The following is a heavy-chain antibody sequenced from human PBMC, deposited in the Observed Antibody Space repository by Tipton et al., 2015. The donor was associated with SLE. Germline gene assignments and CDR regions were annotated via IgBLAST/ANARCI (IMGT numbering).Heavy chain of an antibody. CDR2: IYHSGTT. CDR3: ARQPVYYYYYMDV. CDR1: GYSINNGFY. J-gene: IGHJ6*03. V-gene: IGHV4-38-2*02. Sequence: TLSLTCTVSGYSINNGFYWGWIRQPPGKGLEWIGIIYHSGTTYYNPSLKSRVTISVDTSKNQFSLRLSSVTAADTAVYYCARQPVYYYYYMDVWGKGATVTVSS.